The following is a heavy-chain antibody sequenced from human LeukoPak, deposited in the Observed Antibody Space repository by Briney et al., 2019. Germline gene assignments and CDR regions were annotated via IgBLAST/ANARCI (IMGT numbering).Heavy chain of an antibody. Sequence: PGGSLRLSCAASGLTFSTYAMSWVRQAPGKGLEWVSAISGSGGKTYYADSVKGRFTISRDNSKSTLYLQMNSLRAEDTALYYCAKETARPAGVFEYWGQGTRVTVSS. D-gene: IGHD1-14*01. J-gene: IGHJ4*02. CDR2: ISGSGGKT. CDR1: GLTFSTYA. CDR3: AKETARPAGVFEY. V-gene: IGHV3-23*01.